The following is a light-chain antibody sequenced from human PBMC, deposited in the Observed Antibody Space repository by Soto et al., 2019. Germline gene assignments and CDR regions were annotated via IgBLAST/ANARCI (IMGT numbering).Light chain of an antibody. Sequence: AIRITQSPSSFSASTGDRVTITCRASQGISSYLAWYQQKPGKAPKLLIYAASTLQSGVPSRFSGSGSGTDFTLTISCLQSEDFATYYCQQYYSYPPWTFGQGTKVDI. CDR1: QGISSY. CDR3: QQYYSYPPWT. J-gene: IGKJ1*01. CDR2: AAS. V-gene: IGKV1-8*01.